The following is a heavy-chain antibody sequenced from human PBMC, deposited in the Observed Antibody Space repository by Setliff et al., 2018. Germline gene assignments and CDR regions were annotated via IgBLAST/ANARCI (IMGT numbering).Heavy chain of an antibody. CDR2: IYIRGGT. CDR1: GSSITDENSW. Sequence: SETLSLTCTVSGSSITDENSWWAWIRQPAGKRPEWLGLIYIRGGTDYNPSLKSRVTISLDTSRNQFSLNLTSVTAADTAVYYCAVDHVTNIAESGYGYTRIDPWGQGIPVTVSS. D-gene: IGHD6-19*01. V-gene: IGHV4-61*02. J-gene: IGHJ5*02. CDR3: AVDHVTNIAESGYGYTRIDP.